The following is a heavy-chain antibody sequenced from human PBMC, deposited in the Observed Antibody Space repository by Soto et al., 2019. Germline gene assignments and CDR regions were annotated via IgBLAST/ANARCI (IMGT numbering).Heavy chain of an antibody. CDR1: GGSFSGYY. Sequence: QVQLQQWGAGLLKPSETLSLTCAVYGGSFSGYYWSWIRQSPGKGLEWIAEINDSGSTSYNPSLKSRVTMAVDTSKNQFSLKLSSVSAADTAVYYCARADLYYSDSGSPFDYWGQGTLVTVSS. V-gene: IGHV4-34*01. J-gene: IGHJ4*02. D-gene: IGHD3-10*01. CDR3: ARADLYYSDSGSPFDY. CDR2: INDSGST.